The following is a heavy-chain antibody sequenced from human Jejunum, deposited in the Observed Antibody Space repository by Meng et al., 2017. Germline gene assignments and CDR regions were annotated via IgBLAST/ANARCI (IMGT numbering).Heavy chain of an antibody. D-gene: IGHD2-15*01. J-gene: IGHJ3*02. CDR2: INPNSGGT. Sequence: ASVKVSCKASGYTFTGYYMHWVRQAPGQGLEWMGWINPNSGGTNYAQKFQGRVTMTRDTSISTAYMELSRLRSDDTAVYYCARGGYCSGGSCYSGSGDAFDIWGQGTMVTVSS. CDR1: GYTFTGYY. V-gene: IGHV1-2*02. CDR3: ARGGYCSGGSCYSGSGDAFDI.